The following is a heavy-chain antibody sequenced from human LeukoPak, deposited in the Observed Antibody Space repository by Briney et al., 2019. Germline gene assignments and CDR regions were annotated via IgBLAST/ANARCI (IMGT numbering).Heavy chain of an antibody. CDR2: IIPIFGTA. Sequence: GGSLRLSCAASGGTFSSYAISWVRQAPGQGLEWMGGIIPIFGTANYAQKFQGRVTITTDESTSTAYMELSSLRSEDTAVYYCARDGGRAAFDIWGQGTTVTVSS. CDR1: GGTFSSYA. D-gene: IGHD3-16*01. J-gene: IGHJ3*02. CDR3: ARDGGRAAFDI. V-gene: IGHV1-69*05.